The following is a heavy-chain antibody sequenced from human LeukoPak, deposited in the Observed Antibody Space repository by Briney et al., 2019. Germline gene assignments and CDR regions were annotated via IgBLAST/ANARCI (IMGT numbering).Heavy chain of an antibody. J-gene: IGHJ4*02. V-gene: IGHV3-21*01. CDR1: GFTFSSYS. CDR2: ISSSSSYI. Sequence: GGSLRLSCAASGFTFSSYSMNWVRQAPGKGLEWVSSISSSSSYIYYADSVKGRFTISRDNAKNSLYLQMNSLRAEDTAVYYCARGPKYYYGSGSYSVDWGQGTLVTVSS. D-gene: IGHD3-10*01. CDR3: ARGPKYYYGSGSYSVD.